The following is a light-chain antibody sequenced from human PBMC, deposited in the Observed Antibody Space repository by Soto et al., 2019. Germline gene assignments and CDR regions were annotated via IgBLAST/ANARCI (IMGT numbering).Light chain of an antibody. CDR3: QQYYRTPRT. Sequence: EIVLTQSPGTLSLSPGERATLSCRASQSVGSSYLAWYQQRPGQAPRLLIYGASSRATGIPDSFSGSGSGTAFSLTTSRLEPEDFAVYDCQQYYRTPRTFGQGTKVEIK. V-gene: IGKV3-20*01. CDR2: GAS. J-gene: IGKJ1*01. CDR1: QSVGSSY.